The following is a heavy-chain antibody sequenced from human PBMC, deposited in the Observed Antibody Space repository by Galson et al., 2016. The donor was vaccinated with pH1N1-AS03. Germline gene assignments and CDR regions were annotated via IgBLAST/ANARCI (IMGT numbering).Heavy chain of an antibody. CDR3: ARDLGATPARINLANNGSPAGF. CDR2: MNPNSDNT. V-gene: IGHV1-8*01. J-gene: IGHJ4*02. CDR1: GYTFTSYD. Sequence: SVKVSCKASGYTFTSYDINWVRQATGQGLEWMGWMNPNSDNTGYAQKFQGRVTLTTDTATDTAYMELRRLRSDDTAVFYCARDLGATPARINLANNGSPAGFWGQGTLVTVSS. D-gene: IGHD1-26*01.